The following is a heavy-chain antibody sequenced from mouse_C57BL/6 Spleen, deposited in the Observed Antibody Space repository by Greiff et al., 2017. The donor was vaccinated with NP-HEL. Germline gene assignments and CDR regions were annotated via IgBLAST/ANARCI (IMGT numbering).Heavy chain of an antibody. Sequence: EVQLQQSGPELVKPGASVKISSKASGYTFTDYYMNWVKQSHGKSLEWIGDINPNNGGTSYIQKFKGKATLTVDKSSSTAYMELRSLTSEDSAVYYCARGYYGSSYDVWGTGTTVTVSS. CDR2: INPNNGGT. V-gene: IGHV1-26*01. CDR1: GYTFTDYY. CDR3: ARGYYGSSYDV. D-gene: IGHD1-1*01. J-gene: IGHJ1*03.